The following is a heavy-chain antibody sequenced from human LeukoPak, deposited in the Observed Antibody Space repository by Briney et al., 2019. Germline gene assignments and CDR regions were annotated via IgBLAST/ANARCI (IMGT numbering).Heavy chain of an antibody. V-gene: IGHV1-69*06. Sequence: GASVKVSCKASGGTFSSYAISWVRQAPGQGLEWMGGIIPIFGTANYAQKFQGRVTMTEDTSTDTAYMELSSLRSEDTAVYYCATAEVPAAIYYGMDVWGKGTTVTVSS. CDR3: ATAEVPAAIYYGMDV. D-gene: IGHD2-2*01. J-gene: IGHJ6*04. CDR2: IIPIFGTA. CDR1: GGTFSSYA.